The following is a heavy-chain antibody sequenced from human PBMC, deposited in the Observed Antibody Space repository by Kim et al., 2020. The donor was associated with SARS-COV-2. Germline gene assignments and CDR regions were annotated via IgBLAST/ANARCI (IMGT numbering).Heavy chain of an antibody. D-gene: IGHD5-18*01. CDR3: ARGYSYGWGWFDP. Sequence: YADSVKGRFTISRDNAKNSLYLQMNSLRAEDTAVYYCARGYSYGWGWFDPWGQGTLVTVSS. V-gene: IGHV3-48*03. J-gene: IGHJ5*02.